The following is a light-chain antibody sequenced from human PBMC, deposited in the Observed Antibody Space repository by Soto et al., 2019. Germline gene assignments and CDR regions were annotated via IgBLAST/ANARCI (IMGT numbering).Light chain of an antibody. CDR1: QNVDNF. CDR3: QQRKNWPPIT. J-gene: IGKJ5*01. Sequence: GLTQSPATLSLSLGETATLSCRASQNVDNFLACYQQQPGQPPSLLIFDSSNRATGVPVRFSSGGSCAIYILTIGSLEPEDSSVYYCQQRKNWPPITFGQGTRLEIK. V-gene: IGKV3-11*01. CDR2: DSS.